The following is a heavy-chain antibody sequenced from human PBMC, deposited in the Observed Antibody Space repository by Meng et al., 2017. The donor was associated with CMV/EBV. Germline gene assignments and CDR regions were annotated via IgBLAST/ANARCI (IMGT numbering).Heavy chain of an antibody. Sequence: QLQLQESGPGLVKPSEALSLTCTVSGGSISSSSYYWGWIRQPPGKGLEWIGSIYYSGSTYYNPSLKSRVTISVDTSKNQFSLKLSSVTAADTAVYYCARYSGSYYSYWGQGTLVTVSS. D-gene: IGHD1-26*01. J-gene: IGHJ4*02. V-gene: IGHV4-39*01. CDR3: ARYSGSYYSY. CDR2: IYYSGST. CDR1: GGSISSSSYY.